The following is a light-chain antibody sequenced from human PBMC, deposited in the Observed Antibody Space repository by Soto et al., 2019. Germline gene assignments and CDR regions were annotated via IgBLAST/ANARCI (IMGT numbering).Light chain of an antibody. V-gene: IGKV2-28*01. J-gene: IGKJ1*01. Sequence: DIVMTQSPLSLPVTPGEPASISCRSSQSLLYSNGYNYLDWYLQKPGQSPQLLTYLGSNRACGVPDRFSGSGSGKDFTLKISRVEAEDVGNYYCMQALQTWTFGQGTKVEI. CDR2: LGS. CDR3: MQALQTWT. CDR1: QSLLYSNGYNY.